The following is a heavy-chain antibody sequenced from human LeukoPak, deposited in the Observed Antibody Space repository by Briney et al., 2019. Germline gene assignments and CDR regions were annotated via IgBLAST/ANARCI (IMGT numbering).Heavy chain of an antibody. J-gene: IGHJ4*02. CDR1: GFSLSTSGVG. CDR2: IYCNDDK. CDR3: AHRGYYYDSSGSTFDY. V-gene: IGHV2-5*01. Sequence: SAPTLLKPTHTLTLTCTFSGFSLSTSGVGVGWIRQPPGKALEWLALIYCNDDKRYSPSLKSRLTITKDTSKNQVVLTMTNMDPVDTATYYCAHRGYYYDSSGSTFDYWGQGTLVTVSS. D-gene: IGHD3-22*01.